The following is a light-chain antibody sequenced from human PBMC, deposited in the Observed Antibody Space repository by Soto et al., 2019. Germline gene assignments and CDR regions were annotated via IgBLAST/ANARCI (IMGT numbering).Light chain of an antibody. J-gene: IGLJ2*01. CDR2: GNN. CDR1: SSTIGAGYD. V-gene: IGLV1-40*01. Sequence: QAVVTQPPSVSGAPGQRVTISCTGSSSTIGAGYDVHWYQLLPGTAPKLLVYGNNNRPSGVPDRFSGSKSGTSASLAITGLQAEDEADYYCQSYDSSLSGNVVFGGGTKLTVL. CDR3: QSYDSSLSGNVV.